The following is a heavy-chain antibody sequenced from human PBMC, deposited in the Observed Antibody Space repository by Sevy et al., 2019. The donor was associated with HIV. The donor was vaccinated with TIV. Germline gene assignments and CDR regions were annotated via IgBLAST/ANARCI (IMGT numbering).Heavy chain of an antibody. CDR3: AKVPYSSSWTPLFDY. J-gene: IGHJ4*02. V-gene: IGHV3-23*01. CDR2: ISGSGGST. Sequence: GGSLRLSCAASGFIFSSYAMSWVRQAPGKGLEWVSAISGSGGSTYYADSVKGRFTISRDNSKNTLNLQRNSLRAEDTAVYYCAKVPYSSSWTPLFDYWGQGTLVTVSS. CDR1: GFIFSSYA. D-gene: IGHD6-13*01.